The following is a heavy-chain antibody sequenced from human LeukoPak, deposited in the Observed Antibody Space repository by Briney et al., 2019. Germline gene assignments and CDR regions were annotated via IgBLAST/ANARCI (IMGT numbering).Heavy chain of an antibody. V-gene: IGHV3-23*01. CDR3: AREGCCSSTSCYREFDY. J-gene: IGHJ4*02. CDR1: GFTFSSYA. D-gene: IGHD2-2*01. Sequence: GGSLRLSCAASGFTFSSYAMSWVRQAPGKGLEWVSAISGSGGSTYYADSVKGRFTISRDNSKNTLYLQMNSLRAEDTAVYYCAREGCCSSTSCYREFDYWGQGTLVTVSS. CDR2: ISGSGGST.